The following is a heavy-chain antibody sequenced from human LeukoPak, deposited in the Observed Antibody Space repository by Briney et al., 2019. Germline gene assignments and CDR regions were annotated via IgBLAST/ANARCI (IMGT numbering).Heavy chain of an antibody. CDR2: ISSSGSYI. D-gene: IGHD1/OR15-1a*01. V-gene: IGHV3-21*01. Sequence: SGGSLRISFAAPGFTFSSYSMNLGRQAPGKGLEWVSSISSSGSYIFHADSVKGRFTISRDNAQNSLYLQMNSLRAEDTAVYYCAREGPINNGDLDYWGQGTLVTVSS. J-gene: IGHJ4*02. CDR1: GFTFSSYS. CDR3: AREGPINNGDLDY.